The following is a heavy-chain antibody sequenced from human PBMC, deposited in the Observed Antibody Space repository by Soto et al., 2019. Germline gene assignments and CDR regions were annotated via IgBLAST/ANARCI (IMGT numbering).Heavy chain of an antibody. Sequence: SETLSLTCAVYGGFLSESYWTWIRQPPGKGLEWIGEINHVGGTNYNPSLKSRVTMSVDTSQNQFSLRLISVTAADTAVYFCARSGGSYNFDSWGQGILVTVSS. CDR3: ARSGGSYNFDS. D-gene: IGHD1-26*01. V-gene: IGHV4-34*01. CDR1: GGFLSESY. J-gene: IGHJ4*02. CDR2: INHVGGT.